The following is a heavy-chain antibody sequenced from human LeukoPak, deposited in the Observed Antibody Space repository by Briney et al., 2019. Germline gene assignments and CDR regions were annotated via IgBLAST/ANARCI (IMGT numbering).Heavy chain of an antibody. CDR1: GGSISSYY. J-gene: IGHJ4*02. CDR3: ARESYDSSGYYFDY. Sequence: SETLSLTCTVSGGSISSYYWSWIRQPPGKGLEWIGYIYYSGSTNYNPSLKSRVTISVDTSKNQFSLKLSSVTAADTAVYYCARESYDSSGYYFDYWGQGTLVTVSS. CDR2: IYYSGST. D-gene: IGHD3-22*01. V-gene: IGHV4-59*01.